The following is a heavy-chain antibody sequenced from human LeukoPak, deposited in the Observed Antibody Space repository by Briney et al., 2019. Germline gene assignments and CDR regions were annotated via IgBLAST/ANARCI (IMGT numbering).Heavy chain of an antibody. CDR2: IIPIFGTA. V-gene: IGHV1-69*13. D-gene: IGHD2-15*01. CDR1: GGTFSSYA. J-gene: IGHJ4*02. Sequence: ASVKVSCKASGGTFSSYAISWVRQAPGQGLEWMGGIIPIFGTASYAQKFQGRVTITADESTSTAYMELSSLRSEDTAVYYCARDILVGRSYYFDYWGQGTLVTVSS. CDR3: ARDILVGRSYYFDY.